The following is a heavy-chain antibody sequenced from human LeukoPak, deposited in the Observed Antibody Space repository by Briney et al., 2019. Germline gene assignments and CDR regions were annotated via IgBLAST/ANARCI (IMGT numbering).Heavy chain of an antibody. CDR1: GYTFSCCS. V-gene: IGHV3-21*01. D-gene: IGHD1-1*01. J-gene: IGHJ4*02. Sequence: PGGSLRLSCAASGYTFSCCSMNWVRQAPGKGLEWLSSISNSGDDKYHADSVQGRFTISRDNAKNSLYLQMNSLRAEDTAVYYCARELDRIQDLDSWGQGTQVTVSS. CDR2: ISNSGDDK. CDR3: ARELDRIQDLDS.